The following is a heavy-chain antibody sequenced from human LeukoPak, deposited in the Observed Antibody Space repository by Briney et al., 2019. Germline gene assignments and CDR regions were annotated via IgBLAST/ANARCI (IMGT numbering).Heavy chain of an antibody. D-gene: IGHD3-10*01. Sequence: GGSLRLSCAASGFTVSSNYMSWVRQAPGKGLEWVSVIYSGGSTYYADSVKGRFTISRDNSKNTLYLQTNSLRAEDTAVYYCASSVWFGGGFDYWGQGTLVTVSS. V-gene: IGHV3-53*01. CDR2: IYSGGST. J-gene: IGHJ4*02. CDR3: ASSVWFGGGFDY. CDR1: GFTVSSNY.